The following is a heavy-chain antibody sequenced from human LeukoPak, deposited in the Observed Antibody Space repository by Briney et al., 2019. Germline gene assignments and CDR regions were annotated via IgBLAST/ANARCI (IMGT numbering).Heavy chain of an antibody. D-gene: IGHD4-23*01. V-gene: IGHV3-30*04. CDR2: VSYDGDDK. Sequence: GGSLRLSCVASVITFSSYAMHWVRQAPGKGLDWVAVVSYDGDDKYYADSVKGRFTISRDNAENTLYLEMNSLRPEDTAVYYCVGGRLRWELYDAFDVWGQGTTVTVSS. CDR1: VITFSSYA. J-gene: IGHJ3*01. CDR3: VGGRLRWELYDAFDV.